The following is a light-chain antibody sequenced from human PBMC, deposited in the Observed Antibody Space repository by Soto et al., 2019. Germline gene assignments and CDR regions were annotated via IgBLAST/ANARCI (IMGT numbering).Light chain of an antibody. J-gene: IGKJ1*01. CDR2: GAS. CDR1: QSVSNNY. V-gene: IGKV3-20*01. CDR3: QQYGSSGT. Sequence: EIVLTQSPGTLSRSPGERSTLSCRASQSVSNNYLAWYQQKPGQAPRLLIYGASNRATGIPDRFSGSGSGTDSTLTISRLEPEDFAVYYCQQYGSSGTFGQGTKVDIK.